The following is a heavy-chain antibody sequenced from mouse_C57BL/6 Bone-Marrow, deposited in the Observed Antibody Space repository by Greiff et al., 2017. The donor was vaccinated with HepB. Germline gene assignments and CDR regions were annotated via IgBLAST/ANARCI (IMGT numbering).Heavy chain of an antibody. CDR3: ARPSLYSNLGMDY. CDR2: IDPSDSYT. J-gene: IGHJ4*01. CDR1: GYTFTSYW. D-gene: IGHD2-5*01. Sequence: QVQLQQPGAELVRPGTSVKLSCKASGYTFTSYWMHWVKQRPGQGLEWIGVIDPSDSYTNYNQKFKGKATLTVDTSSSTAYMQLSSLTSEDSAVYYCARPSLYSNLGMDYWGQGTSVTVSS. V-gene: IGHV1-59*01.